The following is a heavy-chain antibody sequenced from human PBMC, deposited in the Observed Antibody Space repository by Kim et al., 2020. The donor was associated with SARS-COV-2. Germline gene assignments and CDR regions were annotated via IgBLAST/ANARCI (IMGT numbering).Heavy chain of an antibody. CDR1: GFTFSSYG. V-gene: IGHV3-30*18. Sequence: GGSLRLSCAASGFTFSSYGMHWVRQAPGKGLEWVAVISYDGSNKYYADSVKGRFTISRDNSKNTLYLQMNSLRAEDTAVYYCAKDRLTRSSKYYFDYWG. CDR2: ISYDGSNK. J-gene: IGHJ4*01. CDR3: AKDRLTRSSKYYFDY. D-gene: IGHD3-9*01.